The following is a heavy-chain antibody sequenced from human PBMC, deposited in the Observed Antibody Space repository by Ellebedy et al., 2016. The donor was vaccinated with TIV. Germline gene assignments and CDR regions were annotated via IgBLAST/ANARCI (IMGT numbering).Heavy chain of an antibody. D-gene: IGHD3-10*01. V-gene: IGHV6-1*01. CDR2: TYYRSKWYN. CDR3: ARGWFGSGMGV. Sequence: SETLSLTCVISGDSVSTDIGWNWIRQSSSRGLEWLGRTYYRSKWYNDYAVSVKSRITINPDTSKNQFSLQLNSVTPEDTAVYYCARGWFGSGMGVWGQGTTVTVSS. J-gene: IGHJ6*02. CDR1: GDSVSTDIG.